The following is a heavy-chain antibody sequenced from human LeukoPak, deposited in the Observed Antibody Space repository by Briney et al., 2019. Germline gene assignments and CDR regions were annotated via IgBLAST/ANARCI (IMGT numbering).Heavy chain of an antibody. CDR1: GFTFSSYW. V-gene: IGHV3-74*01. CDR3: ASLEYSSSQGRDY. J-gene: IGHJ4*02. CDR2: INNDGSST. Sequence: PGGSLRLSCAASGFTFSSYWMHWVRQAPGKGLVWVSRINNDGSSTRYADSVKGRFTISRDNAKNTLYLQMNSLRAEDTAVYYCASLEYSSSQGRDYWGQGTLVTVSS. D-gene: IGHD6-6*01.